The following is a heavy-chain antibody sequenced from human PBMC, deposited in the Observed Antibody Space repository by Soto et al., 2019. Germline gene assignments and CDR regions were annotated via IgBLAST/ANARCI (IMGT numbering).Heavy chain of an antibody. J-gene: IGHJ5*02. CDR1: GYSFTSYW. V-gene: IGHV5-51*01. CDR3: ARHVTIFGVVSWFDP. Sequence: GESLKISCKGSGYSFTSYWIGWVRQMPGKGLEWMGIIYPGDSDTRYSPSFQGQVTISADKSISTAYLQWSSLKASDTAMYYCARHVTIFGVVSWFDPWGQGTLVTVSS. D-gene: IGHD3-3*01. CDR2: IYPGDSDT.